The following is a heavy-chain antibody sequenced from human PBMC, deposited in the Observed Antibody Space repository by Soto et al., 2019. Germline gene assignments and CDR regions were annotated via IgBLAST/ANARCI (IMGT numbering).Heavy chain of an antibody. CDR2: ISYDGSNK. Sequence: PGGNLRLSCAASGFTFSSYGMHWVRQAPEKELEKVAVISYDGSNKYYADSVKGRFTISRDNSKNTLYLQMNSLRAEDTAVYYCAKYLLIGCSGGSCYSPGAFDIWGQGTMVTVSS. CDR1: GFTFSSYG. J-gene: IGHJ3*02. CDR3: AKYLLIGCSGGSCYSPGAFDI. V-gene: IGHV3-30*18. D-gene: IGHD2-15*01.